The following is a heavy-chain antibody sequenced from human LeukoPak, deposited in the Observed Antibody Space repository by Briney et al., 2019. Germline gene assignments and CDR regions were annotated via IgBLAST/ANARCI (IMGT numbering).Heavy chain of an antibody. Sequence: SETLSLTCAVYGGSFSGYYWSWIRQPPGKGLEWIGEINHSGSTNYNPSLKSRVTISVDTSKNQFSLKLSSVTAADTAVYYCARPYDVSLWSGFDPWGQGTLVTVSS. CDR3: ARPYDVSLWSGFDP. CDR2: INHSGST. J-gene: IGHJ5*02. V-gene: IGHV4-34*01. D-gene: IGHD3-3*01. CDR1: GGSFSGYY.